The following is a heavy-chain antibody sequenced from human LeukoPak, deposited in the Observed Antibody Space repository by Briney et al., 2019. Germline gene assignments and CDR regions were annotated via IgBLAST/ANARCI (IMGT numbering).Heavy chain of an antibody. V-gene: IGHV4-59*01. D-gene: IGHD3-22*01. J-gene: IGHJ4*02. Sequence: SETLSLTCTVSGGSISSYYWSWIRQPPGKGLEWIGYIYYSGSTNYNPSLKSRVTISVDTSKNQFPLKLSSVTAADTAVYYCARSSGTYYYDSSGHFDYWGQGTLVTVSS. CDR2: IYYSGST. CDR3: ARSSGTYYYDSSGHFDY. CDR1: GGSISSYY.